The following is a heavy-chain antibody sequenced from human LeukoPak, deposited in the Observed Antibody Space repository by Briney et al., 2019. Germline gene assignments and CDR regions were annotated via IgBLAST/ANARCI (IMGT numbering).Heavy chain of an antibody. J-gene: IGHJ5*02. D-gene: IGHD2-8*01. CDR2: INHSGST. CDR3: ARMAILMVYAKGGWFDP. Sequence: KPSETLSLTCAVYGGSFSGYYWSWIRQPPGKGLEWIGEINHSGSTNYNPSLKSRVTIPVDTSKNQFSLKLSSVTAADTAVYYCARMAILMVYAKGGWFDPWGQGTPVTVSS. V-gene: IGHV4-34*01. CDR1: GGSFSGYY.